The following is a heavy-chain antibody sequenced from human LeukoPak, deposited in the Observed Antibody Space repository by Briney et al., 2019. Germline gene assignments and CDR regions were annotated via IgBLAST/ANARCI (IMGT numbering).Heavy chain of an antibody. J-gene: IGHJ4*02. CDR2: IKEDGSEK. CDR1: GFTFTDHW. CDR3: ARDSRPRGGSCFDN. D-gene: IGHD2-15*01. V-gene: IGHV3-7*01. Sequence: GGSLRLSCAASGFTFTDHWMGWVRQTPGKGLEWVANIKEDGSEKYYVDSVKGRFTISRDDATNSLYLQMSNLRVEDTALYYCARDSRPRGGSCFDNWGQGTLVIVSS.